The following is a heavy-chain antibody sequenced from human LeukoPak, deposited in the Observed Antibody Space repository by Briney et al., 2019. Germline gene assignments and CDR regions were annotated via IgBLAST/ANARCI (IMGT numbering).Heavy chain of an antibody. CDR3: AREANYYYGSGSYHFDY. V-gene: IGHV4-34*01. D-gene: IGHD3-10*01. Sequence: PSETLSLTCAVYGGSFSGYYWSWIRRPPGKGLEWIGEINHSGSTNYNPSLKSRVTISVDTSKNQFSLKLSSVTAADTAVYYCAREANYYYGSGSYHFDYWGQGTLVTVSS. CDR1: GGSFSGYY. J-gene: IGHJ4*02. CDR2: INHSGST.